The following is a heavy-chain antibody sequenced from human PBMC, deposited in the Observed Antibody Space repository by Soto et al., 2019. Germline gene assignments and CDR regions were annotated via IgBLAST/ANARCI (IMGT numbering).Heavy chain of an antibody. V-gene: IGHV3-21*01. CDR3: AREAPRVGTPGIGSVGFGP. J-gene: IGHJ5*02. D-gene: IGHD1-26*01. CDR1: GFTFSTYS. CDR2: ISTGSTYL. Sequence: PGGSLRLSCATSGFTFSTYSMNWVRQAPGKDLEWVSSISTGSTYLYYADSVKGRFTISRDNAKSSLYLQMNSLNTEDTAVYYCAREAPRVGTPGIGSVGFGPWGQGTLVTVSS.